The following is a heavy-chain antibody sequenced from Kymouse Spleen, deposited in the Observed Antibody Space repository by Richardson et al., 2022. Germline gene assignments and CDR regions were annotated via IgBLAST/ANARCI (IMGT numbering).Heavy chain of an antibody. CDR2: ISYDGSNK. CDR1: GFTFSSYG. J-gene: IGHJ4*02. V-gene: IGHV3-30*18. Sequence: QVQLVESGGGVVQPGRSLRLSCAASGFTFSSYGMHWVRQAPGKGLEWVAVISYDGSNKYYADSVKGRFTISRDNSKNTLYLQMNSLRAEDTAVYYCAKGRELGRDYWGQGTLVTVSS. D-gene: IGHD7-27*02. CDR3: AKGRELGRDY.